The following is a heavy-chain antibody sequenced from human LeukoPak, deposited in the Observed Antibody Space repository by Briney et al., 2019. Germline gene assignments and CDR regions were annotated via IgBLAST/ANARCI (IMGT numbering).Heavy chain of an antibody. CDR1: GFTVSSNY. Sequence: GGSLRLSCAASGFTVSSNYMSWVRQAPGKGLEWVSVIYSGGSTYYADSVKGRFTISRDNSKNTLYPQMNSPRAEDTAVYYCARGYYDSSGYYYWYFDLWGRGTLVTVSS. J-gene: IGHJ2*01. CDR3: ARGYYDSSGYYYWYFDL. V-gene: IGHV3-53*01. CDR2: IYSGGST. D-gene: IGHD3-22*01.